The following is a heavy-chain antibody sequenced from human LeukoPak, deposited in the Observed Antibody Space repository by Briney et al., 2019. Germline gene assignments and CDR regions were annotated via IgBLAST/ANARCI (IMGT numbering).Heavy chain of an antibody. CDR3: AKGLEWLYTFDY. V-gene: IGHV3-23*01. CDR1: GFTFSSYG. CDR2: ISGSGGST. Sequence: PGGSLRLSCAASGFTFSSYGMHWVRQAPGKGLEWVSAISGSGGSTYYADSEKGRFTISRDNSKNTLYLQMNSLRAEDTAVYYCAKGLEWLYTFDYWGQGTLVTVSS. J-gene: IGHJ4*02. D-gene: IGHD3-3*01.